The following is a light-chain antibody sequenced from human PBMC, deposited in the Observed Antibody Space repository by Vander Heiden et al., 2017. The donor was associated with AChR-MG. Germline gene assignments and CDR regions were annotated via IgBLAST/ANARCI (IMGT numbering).Light chain of an antibody. CDR1: SSDVGGYNY. J-gene: IGLJ1*01. Sequence: QSALTQPASVSGSPGQSTTISCTGTSSDVGGYNYVSWYQQHPGKAPKLMIYDVSKRPSGVSNRFSGSKSGNTASLTISGLQAEDEADYYCSSYTSSSTLFYVFGTGTKVTVL. V-gene: IGLV2-14*01. CDR3: SSYTSSSTLFYV. CDR2: DVS.